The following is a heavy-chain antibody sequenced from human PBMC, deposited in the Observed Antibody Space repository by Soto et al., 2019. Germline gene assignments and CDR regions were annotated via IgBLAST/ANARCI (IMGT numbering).Heavy chain of an antibody. Sequence: QVQLVESGGGVVQPGRSLRLSCAASGFTFSSYGMHWVRQAPGKGLEWVAVMWYDGSNKYYADSVKGRFTISRDNSKKSRYLKTSSLRAEDMAVYYCAGVGGYYYDSSGFDPWGQGTLFTVS. J-gene: IGHJ5*02. CDR2: MWYDGSNK. V-gene: IGHV3-33*01. D-gene: IGHD3-22*01. CDR3: AGVGGYYYDSSGFDP. CDR1: GFTFSSYG.